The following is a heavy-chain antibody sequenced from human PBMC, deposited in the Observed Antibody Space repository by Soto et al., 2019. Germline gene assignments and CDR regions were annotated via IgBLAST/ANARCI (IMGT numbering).Heavy chain of an antibody. CDR1: GYSFTSYW. V-gene: IGHV5-10-1*01. D-gene: IGHD3-9*01. Sequence: PGESLKISCKGSGYSFTSYWISWVRQMPVKGLEWMGRIDPSDSYTNYSPSFQGHVTISADKSISTAYLQWSSLKASDTAMYYCARRGGYDILTGYYSYYYGMDVWGQGTTVTVSS. J-gene: IGHJ6*02. CDR3: ARRGGYDILTGYYSYYYGMDV. CDR2: IDPSDSYT.